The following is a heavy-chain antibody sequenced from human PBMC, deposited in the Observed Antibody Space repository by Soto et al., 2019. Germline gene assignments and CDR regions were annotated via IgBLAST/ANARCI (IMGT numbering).Heavy chain of an antibody. CDR2: VIPILGQA. D-gene: IGHD1-26*01. CDR1: GGIFSSYA. CDR3: ARVGGVGAPPGADF. V-gene: IGHV1-69*01. J-gene: IGHJ4*02. Sequence: QVQVVQSGAEVKKPGSSVKVSCKASGGIFSSYAIIWLRQAPGQGLEWMGAVIPILGQAYYAQNFQDRVTITADESTRTAYMDLISLRSDDTAVYFCARVGGVGAPPGADFWGQGTLVTVSS.